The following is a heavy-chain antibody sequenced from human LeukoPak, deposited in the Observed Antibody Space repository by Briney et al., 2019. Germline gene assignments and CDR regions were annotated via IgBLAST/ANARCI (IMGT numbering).Heavy chain of an antibody. CDR2: IYSGGST. V-gene: IGHV3-66*01. Sequence: GGSLRLSCAASGFTVRSNYMNWVRQAPGKGLEWVSVIYSGGSTYYADSVKGRFTISRDNSKNTLYLQMNSLRAEDTAVYYCAREGTRSYYYDYWGQGTLVTVSS. CDR3: AREGTRSYYYDY. J-gene: IGHJ4*02. D-gene: IGHD1-26*01. CDR1: GFTVRSNY.